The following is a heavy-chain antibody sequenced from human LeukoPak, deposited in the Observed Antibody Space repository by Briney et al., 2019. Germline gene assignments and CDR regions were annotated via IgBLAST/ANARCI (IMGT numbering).Heavy chain of an antibody. D-gene: IGHD5-24*01. V-gene: IGHV3-30-3*01. CDR3: AREGDGYNYYLDY. J-gene: IGHJ4*02. CDR2: ISYDGSNK. CDR1: GFTFSSYA. Sequence: PGGSLRLSCAASGFTFSSYAMHWVRQAPGKGLEWVAVISYDGSNKYYADSVKGRFTISRDNSKNTLYLQMNSLRAEDTAVYYCAREGDGYNYYLDYWGQGTLVTVSS.